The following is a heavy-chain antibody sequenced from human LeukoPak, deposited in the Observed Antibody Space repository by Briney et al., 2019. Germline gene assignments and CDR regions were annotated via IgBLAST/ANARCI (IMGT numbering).Heavy chain of an antibody. CDR3: ARSCSSGWHPEGLYYYYYMDV. D-gene: IGHD6-19*01. CDR2: IIPIFGTA. V-gene: IGHV1-69*01. CDR1: GGTFSSYA. J-gene: IGHJ6*03. Sequence: ASVKVSCKASGGTFSSYAISWVRQAPGQGLEWMGGIIPIFGTANYAQKFQGRVTITADESTSTAYMELSSLRSEDTAVYYCARSCSSGWHPEGLYYYYYMDVWGKGTTVTVSS.